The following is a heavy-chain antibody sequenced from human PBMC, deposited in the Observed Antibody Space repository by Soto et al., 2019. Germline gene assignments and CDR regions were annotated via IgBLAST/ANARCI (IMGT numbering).Heavy chain of an antibody. CDR1: GFTFSSHA. CDR3: AKDKMEQWLVGGYYDY. Sequence: GALRLSCAASGFTFSSHAMSWVRQAPGKGLEWVSSTIDSGGRSYHADSMRGRFTISRDNSKNTLYLQMNSLRADDTAIYYCAKDKMEQWLVGGYYDYWGQGALVTVSS. D-gene: IGHD6-19*01. V-gene: IGHV3-23*01. CDR2: TIDSGGRS. J-gene: IGHJ4*02.